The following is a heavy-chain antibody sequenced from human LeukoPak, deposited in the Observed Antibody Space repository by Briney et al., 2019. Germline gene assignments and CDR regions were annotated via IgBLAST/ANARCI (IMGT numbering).Heavy chain of an antibody. CDR1: GYTFTSYD. J-gene: IGHJ4*02. V-gene: IGHV1-8*03. D-gene: IGHD5-12*01. CDR3: ARYISDAHTFDY. CDR2: MNPNSGNT. Sequence: ASVKVSCKASGYTFTSYDINWVRQATGQGLEWMGWMNPNSGNTGYAQKFQGRVTITRNTSISTAYMELSSLRAEDTALYYCARYISDAHTFDYWGQGTLVTVSS.